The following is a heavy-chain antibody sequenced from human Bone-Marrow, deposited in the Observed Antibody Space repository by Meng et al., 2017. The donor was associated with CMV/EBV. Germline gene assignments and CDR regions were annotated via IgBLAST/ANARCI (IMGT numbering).Heavy chain of an antibody. Sequence: ASVKVSCKASGYTFTAHYFHWVRQAPGRGLEWMGWIHPHRGDTNYAQQFQGRVTLTRDTSINTGYMELTRLTSDDTAVYYCARDNNWGPDYWGQGTRVTGSS. J-gene: IGHJ4*02. V-gene: IGHV1-2*02. CDR1: GYTFTAHY. CDR3: ARDNNWGPDY. D-gene: IGHD7-27*01. CDR2: IHPHRGDT.